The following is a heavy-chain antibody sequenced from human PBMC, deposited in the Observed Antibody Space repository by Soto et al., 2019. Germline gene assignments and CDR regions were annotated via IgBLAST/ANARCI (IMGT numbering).Heavy chain of an antibody. J-gene: IGHJ5*02. CDR1: GGSVSSGSYY. Sequence: PSETLSLTCTVSGGSVSSGSYYWSWIRQPPGKGLEWIGYIYYSGSTNYNPSLKSRVTISVDTSKNQFSLKLSSVTAADTAVYYCARVGNWFDPWGQGNLVTVSS. CDR3: ARVGNWFDP. CDR2: IYYSGST. V-gene: IGHV4-61*01.